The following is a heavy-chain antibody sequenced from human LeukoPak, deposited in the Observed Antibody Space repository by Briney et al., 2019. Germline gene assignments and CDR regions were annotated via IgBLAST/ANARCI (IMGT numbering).Heavy chain of an antibody. D-gene: IGHD1-26*01. CDR1: GFTFDDYT. CDR2: ISWDGGST. Sequence: PGGSLRLSCAASGFTFDDYTMHWVRQAPGKGLEWVSLISWDGGSTYYADSVKGRLTISGDNSKNSLYLQMNSLRTEDTALYYCARVGATEGYYFDYWGQGTLVTVSS. V-gene: IGHV3-43*01. J-gene: IGHJ4*02. CDR3: ARVGATEGYYFDY.